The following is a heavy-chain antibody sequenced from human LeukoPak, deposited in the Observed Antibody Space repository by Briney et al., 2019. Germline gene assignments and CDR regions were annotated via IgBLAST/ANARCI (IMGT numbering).Heavy chain of an antibody. Sequence: PGGSLRLSCAASGFTFSNAWMSWVRQAPGKGLEWVGRIKSKTDGGTTDYAAPVKGRFTISRDDSKNTLYLQMNSLKTEDTAVYYCTTGLAVVVPAAIDYWGQGTLVTVSS. CDR1: GFTFSNAW. CDR2: IKSKTDGGTT. CDR3: TTGLAVVVPAAIDY. J-gene: IGHJ4*02. V-gene: IGHV3-15*01. D-gene: IGHD2-2*01.